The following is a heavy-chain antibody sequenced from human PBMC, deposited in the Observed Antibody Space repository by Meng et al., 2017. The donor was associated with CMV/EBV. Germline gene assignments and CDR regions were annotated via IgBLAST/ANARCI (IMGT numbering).Heavy chain of an antibody. CDR1: GFTFSSYG. CDR2: IRYDGSNK. CDR3: AKDFISVGNWNDGWFDP. J-gene: IGHJ5*02. D-gene: IGHD1-20*01. V-gene: IGHV3-30*02. Sequence: GGSLRLSCAASGFTFSSYGMHWVRQAPGKGLEWVAFIRYDGSNKYYADSVKGRFTISRDNSKNTLYLQMNSLRAEDTAVYYCAKDFISVGNWNDGWFDPWGQGTLVTVSS.